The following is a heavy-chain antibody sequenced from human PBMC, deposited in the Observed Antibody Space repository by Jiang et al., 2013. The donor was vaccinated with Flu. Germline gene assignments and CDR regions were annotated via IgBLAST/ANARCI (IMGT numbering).Heavy chain of an antibody. CDR2: IYPSDSET. V-gene: IGHV5-51*01. CDR1: RIQLHQLL. CDR3: WRQESSRGSY. J-gene: IGHJ4*02. Sequence: AEVKKPGESLKISCKGSRIQLHQLLDRAGCARCPGKAWSGMGVIYPSDSETKYSPSFQGQVTISVDKSISTAYLQWSSLKASDTAMYYCWRQESSRGSYWGQGTLITVSS. D-gene: IGHD3-10*01.